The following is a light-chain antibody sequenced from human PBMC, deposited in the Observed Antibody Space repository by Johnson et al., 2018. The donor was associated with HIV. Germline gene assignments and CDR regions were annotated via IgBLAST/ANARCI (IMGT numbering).Light chain of an antibody. CDR1: NSNIGNNF. V-gene: IGLV1-51*02. CDR3: GTWDSSLSGFV. Sequence: QSVLTQPPSVSAAPGQKVTISCSGSNSNIGNNFVSWYQQLPGTAPKLLIYEHIKRPSGIPDRFSGSKSGTSATLGITGLQTGDEAEYDCGTWDSSLSGFVVGTGTKVTGL. CDR2: EHI. J-gene: IGLJ1*01.